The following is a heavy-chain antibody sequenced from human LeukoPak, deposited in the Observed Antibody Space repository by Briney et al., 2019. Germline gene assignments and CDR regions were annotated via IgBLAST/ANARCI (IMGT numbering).Heavy chain of an antibody. J-gene: IGHJ6*02. D-gene: IGHD3-10*01. CDR3: AREAGLGPGPEQDYYYYYGIDV. V-gene: IGHV1-69*04. CDR1: GGIFSTYA. Sequence: SVKVSCKASGGIFSTYAISWVRQAPGQGLEWMGRILPILGIPDYAQKFQGRVTIIADRSTSTAYLEVSGLKSEDTAVYYCAREAGLGPGPEQDYYYYYGIDVWGQGTTVTVSS. CDR2: ILPILGIP.